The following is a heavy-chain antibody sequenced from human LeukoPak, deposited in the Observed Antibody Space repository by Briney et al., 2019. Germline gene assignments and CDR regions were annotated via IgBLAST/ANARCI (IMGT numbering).Heavy chain of an antibody. V-gene: IGHV4-61*02. J-gene: IGHJ4*02. CDR1: GNSISSGDNY. CDR3: ARATYYGSGGTIDY. D-gene: IGHD3-10*01. CDR2: IYTSGST. Sequence: SETLSLTCTVSGNSISSGDNYWSWIRQPAGKGLEWIGRIYTSGSTNYNPSLKSRVTISGDTSKNQFSLRLSSVTAADTAVYYCARATYYGSGGTIDYWGQGTLVTVSS.